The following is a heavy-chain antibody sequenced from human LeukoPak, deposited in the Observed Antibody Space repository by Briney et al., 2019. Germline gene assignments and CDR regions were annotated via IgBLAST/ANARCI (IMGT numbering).Heavy chain of an antibody. D-gene: IGHD4-17*01. Sequence: SETLSLICTVSGGSFSSYYWSWIRQPPGKGLEWIGYMYYSGSTNYNPSLKSRVTISVDTSKNQFSLKLSSVTAADTAVYYCAGGMTTVTRFGYWGQGTLVTVSS. V-gene: IGHV4-59*01. CDR2: MYYSGST. CDR1: GGSFSSYY. CDR3: AGGMTTVTRFGY. J-gene: IGHJ4*02.